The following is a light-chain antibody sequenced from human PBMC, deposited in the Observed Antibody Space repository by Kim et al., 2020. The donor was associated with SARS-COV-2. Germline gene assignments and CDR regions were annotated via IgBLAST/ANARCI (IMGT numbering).Light chain of an antibody. CDR2: GAS. J-gene: IGKJ2*01. Sequence: EIVLTQSPGTLSLSPGERATLSCRASQSVSSSYLAWYQQKPGQTPRLLIYGASSRATGIPDRFSGSESETDFTLTINRLEAEDFAVYYCQEYGSAAPTFGQGSKLE. CDR3: QEYGSAAPT. CDR1: QSVSSSY. V-gene: IGKV3-20*01.